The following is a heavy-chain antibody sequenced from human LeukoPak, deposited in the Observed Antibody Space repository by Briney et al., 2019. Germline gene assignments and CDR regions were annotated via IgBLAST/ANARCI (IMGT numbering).Heavy chain of an antibody. D-gene: IGHD3-22*01. CDR2: ISPSGGST. Sequence: ASVKVSCKASGYTFTTYYMHWVRQAPGQGVAGMGIISPSGGSTTYAQKFQGRVTMTRDTSTSTVYMELSSLISDDTAVYYCARGVRYYDSSGYYQRFDPWGQGTLVTVSS. V-gene: IGHV1-46*01. CDR1: GYTFTTYY. J-gene: IGHJ5*02. CDR3: ARGVRYYDSSGYYQRFDP.